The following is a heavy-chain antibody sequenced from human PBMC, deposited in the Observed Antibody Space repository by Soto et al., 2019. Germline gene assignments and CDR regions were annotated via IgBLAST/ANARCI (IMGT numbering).Heavy chain of an antibody. J-gene: IGHJ6*02. CDR3: FVQGLVVAATESYYYYGMDV. V-gene: IGHV3-23*01. D-gene: IGHD2-15*01. Sequence: PGGSLRLSCAASGFTFSSYAMSWFRQAPGKGLEWVSAISGSGGSTYYADSVKGRFTISRDNSKNTLYLQMNSLRAEDTAVYYCFVQGLVVAATESYYYYGMDVWGQGTTVTVSS. CDR1: GFTFSSYA. CDR2: ISGSGGST.